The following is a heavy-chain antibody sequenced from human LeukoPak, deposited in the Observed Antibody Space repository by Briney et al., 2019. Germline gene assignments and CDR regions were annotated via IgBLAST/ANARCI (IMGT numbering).Heavy chain of an antibody. CDR3: AGFYGSGRDNWFDP. Sequence: SETLSLTSTVSGGSISSYYWSWIRQPAGKGLEWIGRIYTSGSTNYNPSLKSRVTMSVDTSKNQFSLKLSSVTAADTAVYYCAGFYGSGRDNWFDPWGQRTLVTVSS. D-gene: IGHD3-10*01. CDR1: GGSISSYY. CDR2: IYTSGST. J-gene: IGHJ5*02. V-gene: IGHV4-4*07.